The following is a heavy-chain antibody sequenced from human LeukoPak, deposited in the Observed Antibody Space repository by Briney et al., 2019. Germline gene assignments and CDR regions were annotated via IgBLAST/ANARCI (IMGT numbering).Heavy chain of an antibody. D-gene: IGHD5-18*01. Sequence: PGRSLRLSCAASRFTFRNYGMHWVRQAPGKGLEWVAVISNDGSDKYHTDSVKGRFTISRDNSQNTLYLQMNSLRDDDTGLYRCAKDGDTGAAGYYFDYWGQGTLVTVSS. V-gene: IGHV3-30*18. CDR3: AKDGDTGAAGYYFDY. CDR1: RFTFRNYG. J-gene: IGHJ4*02. CDR2: ISNDGSDK.